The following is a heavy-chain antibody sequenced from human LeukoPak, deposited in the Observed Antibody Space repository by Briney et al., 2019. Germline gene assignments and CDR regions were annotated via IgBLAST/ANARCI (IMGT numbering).Heavy chain of an antibody. D-gene: IGHD3-22*01. CDR3: ARYRYYYDSSGPAGDFDY. J-gene: IGHJ4*02. V-gene: IGHV3-7*01. Sequence: PGGSLRLSCAASGFTFSSYWMSWVRQAPGKGLEWVANIKQDGSEKHYVDSVKGRFTISRDNAKNSLYLQMNSLRAEDTAVYYCARYRYYYDSSGPAGDFDYWGQGTLVTVSS. CDR2: IKQDGSEK. CDR1: GFTFSSYW.